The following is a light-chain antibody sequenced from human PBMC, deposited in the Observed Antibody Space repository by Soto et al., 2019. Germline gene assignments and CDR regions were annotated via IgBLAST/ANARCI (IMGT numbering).Light chain of an antibody. CDR3: HQCYSSRT. J-gene: IGKJ1*01. Sequence: EIVLTQSPGTLSLSPGXRASLSCRASQSLTSSYLAWYQQKPGQAPRLLIYGASSRATGIPDRFSGSGSGTDFTLTISRLEPEDFAVYYCHQCYSSRTFGQGTKVDIK. CDR2: GAS. CDR1: QSLTSSY. V-gene: IGKV3-20*01.